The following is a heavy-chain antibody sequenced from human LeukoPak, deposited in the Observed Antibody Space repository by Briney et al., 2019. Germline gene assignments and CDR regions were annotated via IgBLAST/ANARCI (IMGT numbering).Heavy chain of an antibody. CDR3: ARGVSAAAGYLSYYYYYMDV. D-gene: IGHD6-13*01. CDR1: GGSIISYY. Sequence: SETLSLTCTVSGGSIISYYGSWIRQPPGKGLEGIGYIYYSGSTNYNPSLKSRVTISVDTSTNQFSLKLSSVTAADTAVYYCARGVSAAAGYLSYYYYYMDVWGKGTTVTVSS. J-gene: IGHJ6*03. V-gene: IGHV4-59*13. CDR2: IYYSGST.